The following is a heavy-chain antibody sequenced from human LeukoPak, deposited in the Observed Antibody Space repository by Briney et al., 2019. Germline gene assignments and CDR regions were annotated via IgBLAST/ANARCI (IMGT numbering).Heavy chain of an antibody. Sequence: GGSLRLSCAASGFTFSSYWMHWVRQAPGKGLVWVSRINSDGSSTSYADSVKGRFTISRDNAKNTLYLQMNSLRAEDTAVYYCARHGADYYGSGSSTMDVWGKGTTVTISS. V-gene: IGHV3-74*01. CDR1: GFTFSSYW. J-gene: IGHJ6*03. CDR3: ARHGADYYGSGSSTMDV. D-gene: IGHD3-10*01. CDR2: INSDGSST.